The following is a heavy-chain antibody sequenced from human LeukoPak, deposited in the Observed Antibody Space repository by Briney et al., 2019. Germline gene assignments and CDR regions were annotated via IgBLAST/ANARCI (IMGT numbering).Heavy chain of an antibody. CDR1: GFTFSSYA. J-gene: IGHJ4*02. CDR2: ISYDGSNK. Sequence: GRSLRLSCAASGFTFSSYAMHWVRQAPGKGLEWVAVISYDGSNKYYADSVKGRFTISRDNSKNTLYLQMNSLRAEDTAVYYCARGGYCSGGSCYSRYLLDYWGQGTLVTVSS. V-gene: IGHV3-30-3*01. D-gene: IGHD2-15*01. CDR3: ARGGYCSGGSCYSRYLLDY.